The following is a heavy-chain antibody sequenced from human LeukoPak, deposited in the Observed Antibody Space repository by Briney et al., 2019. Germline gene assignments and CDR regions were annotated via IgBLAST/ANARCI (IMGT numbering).Heavy chain of an antibody. Sequence: SETLSLTCAVYGGSFSGYYWSWIRQPAGKGLEWLGRIYTSGRTKYNPSLKSRLTMLVDTSKNQFSLKLSSVTAADTAVYFCARGGDGVTTSSVDHWGQGTLVTVSS. J-gene: IGHJ4*02. D-gene: IGHD2-21*02. V-gene: IGHV4-59*10. CDR1: GGSFSGYY. CDR3: ARGGDGVTTSSVDH. CDR2: IYTSGRT.